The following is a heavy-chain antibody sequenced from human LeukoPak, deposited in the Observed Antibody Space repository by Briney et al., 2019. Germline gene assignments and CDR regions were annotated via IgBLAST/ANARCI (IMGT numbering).Heavy chain of an antibody. D-gene: IGHD3-10*01. Sequence: GGSLRLSCAASGFTVSSNYMSWVRQAPGKGLEWVSVIYSGGSTYYADSVKGRFTISRDNSKNTLYLQMNSLRAEDTAVYYCASSGSGSYYGLHRREFHWGQGTLVTVSS. CDR1: GFTVSSNY. CDR3: ASSGSGSYYGLHRREFH. J-gene: IGHJ4*02. CDR2: IYSGGST. V-gene: IGHV3-66*01.